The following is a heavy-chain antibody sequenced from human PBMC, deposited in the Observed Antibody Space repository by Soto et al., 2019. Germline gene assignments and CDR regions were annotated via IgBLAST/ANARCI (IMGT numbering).Heavy chain of an antibody. CDR3: AKARVDTWTGMDV. J-gene: IGHJ6*02. V-gene: IGHV3-23*01. D-gene: IGHD2-15*01. Sequence: EVQVLESGGGLVQPGGSLRLSCAASGFTFSSYAMTWVRQAPGKGLEWVSTVSGSGGSTYYADSVKGRFTNSRDNSKNALYLQMNSLSAAETAIYCWAKARVDTWTGMDVWGQGTRVTVSS. CDR2: VSGSGGST. CDR1: GFTFSSYA.